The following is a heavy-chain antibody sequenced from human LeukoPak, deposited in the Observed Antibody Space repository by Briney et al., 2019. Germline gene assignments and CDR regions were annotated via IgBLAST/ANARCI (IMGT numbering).Heavy chain of an antibody. V-gene: IGHV3-7*01. CDR2: IKQDGSEK. J-gene: IGHJ2*01. CDR1: GFTFSSYW. D-gene: IGHD3-10*01. Sequence: GGSLRLSCAASGFTFSSYWMSWVRQAPGKGLEWVANIKQDGSEKYYADSVKGRFTISRDNAKNSLYLQMNSLRAEDTAVYYCARPPYGSGSSYFDLWGRGTLVTVSS. CDR3: ARPPYGSGSSYFDL.